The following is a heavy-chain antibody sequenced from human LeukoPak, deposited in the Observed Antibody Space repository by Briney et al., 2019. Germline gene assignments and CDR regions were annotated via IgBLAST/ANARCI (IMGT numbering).Heavy chain of an antibody. CDR2: ISSNGRNT. CDR1: GFTFSSFA. J-gene: IGHJ4*02. V-gene: IGHV3-64*01. Sequence: PGGSLRLSCAASGFTFSSFALHWGRQAPGKGLEYVSAISSNGRNTYYANSVKGRFTISRDNSKNTLYLQMGSLRAEDMAVYYCAREDYGSGSYPLDYWSQGTLVTVSS. D-gene: IGHD3-10*01. CDR3: AREDYGSGSYPLDY.